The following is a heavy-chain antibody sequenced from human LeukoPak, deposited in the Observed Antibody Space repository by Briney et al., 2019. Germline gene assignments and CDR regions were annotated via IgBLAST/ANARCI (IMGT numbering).Heavy chain of an antibody. J-gene: IGHJ4*02. D-gene: IGHD3-22*01. CDR1: GFTFSSYG. V-gene: IGHV3-30*18. CDR3: AKDRAMYDSSGNPPWGD. Sequence: TGGSLRLSCAASGFTFSSYGMHWVRQAPGKGLEWVTVISYDGSNKYYADSVKGRFTISRDNSKNTLYVQMNSLRAEDTAVYYCAKDRAMYDSSGNPPWGDWGQGTLVTVSS. CDR2: ISYDGSNK.